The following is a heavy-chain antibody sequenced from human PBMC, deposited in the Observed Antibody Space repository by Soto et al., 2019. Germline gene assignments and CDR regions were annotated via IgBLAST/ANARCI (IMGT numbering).Heavy chain of an antibody. J-gene: IGHJ6*02. CDR3: ARVPYYSTDYHYYGMDV. Sequence: GASVKVSCKASGGTFSSYAISWVRQAPGQGLEWMGGIIPIFGTANYAQKFQGRVTMTRDTSTSTVYMELSSLRSEDTAVYYCARVPYYSTDYHYYGMDVWGQGTTVTLSS. CDR1: GGTFSSYA. CDR2: IIPIFGTA. V-gene: IGHV1-69*05. D-gene: IGHD3-22*01.